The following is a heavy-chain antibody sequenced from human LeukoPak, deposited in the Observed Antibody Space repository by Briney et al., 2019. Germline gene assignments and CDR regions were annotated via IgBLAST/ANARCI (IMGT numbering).Heavy chain of an antibody. CDR2: ISGSGDTT. CDR1: GITFSRNA. D-gene: IGHD5-18*01. V-gene: IGHV3-23*01. CDR3: AKFTAMIYWYFDL. J-gene: IGHJ2*01. Sequence: GGSLRLSCAASGITFSRNAMTWVRQAPGKGLEWVSAISGSGDTTYYADSVKGRFTISRDNSKNTLNLQMNSLRAEDTAVYYCAKFTAMIYWYFDLWGRGTLVTDSS.